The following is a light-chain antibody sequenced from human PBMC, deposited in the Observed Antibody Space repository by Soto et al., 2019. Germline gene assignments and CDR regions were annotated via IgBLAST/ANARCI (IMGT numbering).Light chain of an antibody. Sequence: DIQLTQSPSSLSASVGDRVTITCRASQSISSHLNWYQHQPGKAPKILIYVASRRESGVPSRFSGSGSGTEVTLTISSLQPEEVATNYCQHSYSTPYSFGQGTKLEI. CDR1: QSISSH. J-gene: IGKJ2*01. CDR3: QHSYSTPYS. V-gene: IGKV1-39*01. CDR2: VAS.